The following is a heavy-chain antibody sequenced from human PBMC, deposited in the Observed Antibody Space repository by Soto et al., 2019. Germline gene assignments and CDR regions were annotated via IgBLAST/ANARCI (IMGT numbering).Heavy chain of an antibody. CDR2: VSANNGFT. CDR1: GDTCTNFA. D-gene: IGHD6-6*01. V-gene: IGHV1-18*01. Sequence: QVSLVQSGGELRSPGASVNVSCRPSGDTCTNFALSWVRQAPGQGLERIGFVSANNGFTHFAQKFQSRVSVKTDTSTSTVYVDLRSLSSADTAAEYGARGGAARHLASGGQGTPVTVSS. CDR3: ARGGAARHLAS. J-gene: IGHJ5*01.